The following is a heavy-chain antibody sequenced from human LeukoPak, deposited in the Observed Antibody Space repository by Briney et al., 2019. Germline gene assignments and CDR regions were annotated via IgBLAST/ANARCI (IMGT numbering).Heavy chain of an antibody. V-gene: IGHV3-23*01. CDR3: ARDSHSGSYYRLDY. CDR2: ISGSGGST. J-gene: IGHJ4*02. CDR1: GFTFSSYA. D-gene: IGHD1-26*01. Sequence: PGGSLRLSCAASGFTFSSYAMSWVRQAPGKGLEWVSAISGSGGSTYYADSVKGRFTISRDNSKNTLYLQMNSLRAEDTAVYYCARDSHSGSYYRLDYWGQGTLVTVSS.